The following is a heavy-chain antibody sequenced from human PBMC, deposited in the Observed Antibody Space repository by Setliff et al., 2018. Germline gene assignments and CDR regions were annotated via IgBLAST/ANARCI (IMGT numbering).Heavy chain of an antibody. V-gene: IGHV1-8*03. Sequence: ASVKVSCKASGYTFTSYDINWVRQATGQGLEWMGWMNPNSGNTGYAQKFQGRVTITRNTSRSTAYMELSSLRSEDTAVYYCARRGLGYDFWSGYYTMYYFDYWGQGTLVTVSS. D-gene: IGHD3-3*01. CDR1: GYTFTSYD. CDR3: ARRGLGYDFWSGYYTMYYFDY. CDR2: MNPNSGNT. J-gene: IGHJ4*02.